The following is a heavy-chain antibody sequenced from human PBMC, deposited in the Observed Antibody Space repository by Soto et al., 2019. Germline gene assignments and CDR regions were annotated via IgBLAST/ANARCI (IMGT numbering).Heavy chain of an antibody. CDR2: ISAHNDNT. CDR1: GYTFTSYG. Sequence: QVNLVQSGAEVRKPAASVKVSCKGSGYTFTSYGIAWVRQAPGQGLEWMGWISAHNDNTNYAQKVQGRVHVTRDTSTSTAYMELRNLRSDDTAVYYCARGRYGDYWGQGARVTVSS. J-gene: IGHJ4*02. CDR3: ARGRYGDY. D-gene: IGHD1-1*01. V-gene: IGHV1-18*01.